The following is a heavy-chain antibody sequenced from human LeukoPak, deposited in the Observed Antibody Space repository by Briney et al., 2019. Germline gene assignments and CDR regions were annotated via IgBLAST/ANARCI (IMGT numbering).Heavy chain of an antibody. D-gene: IGHD1-14*01. CDR1: GFTFSSYT. CDR3: ATGEGIEYFQH. J-gene: IGHJ1*01. V-gene: IGHV3-48*01. Sequence: GGSLRLSCAASGFTFSSYTMNWVRQAPGKGLEWVSYISSSSSTIYYADSVKGRFTISRDNAKNSLYLQMTSLRAEDTAVYYCATGEGIEYFQHWGQGTLVTVSS. CDR2: ISSSSSTI.